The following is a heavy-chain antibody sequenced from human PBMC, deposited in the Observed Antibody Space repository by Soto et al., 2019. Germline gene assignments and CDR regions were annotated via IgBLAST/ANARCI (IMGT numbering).Heavy chain of an antibody. V-gene: IGHV5-51*01. CDR3: ASGGQLSSGDEYSYYAMDV. Sequence: PGESLKISCKGSGYSFTSYWIGWVRQMPGKGLEWMGIIYPGDSDTRYSPSFQGQVTISADKSISTAYLQWSSLKASDTAMYYCASGGQLSSGDEYSYYAMDVWGQGPTVTVSS. CDR2: IYPGDSDT. J-gene: IGHJ6*02. CDR1: GYSFTSYW. D-gene: IGHD6-19*01.